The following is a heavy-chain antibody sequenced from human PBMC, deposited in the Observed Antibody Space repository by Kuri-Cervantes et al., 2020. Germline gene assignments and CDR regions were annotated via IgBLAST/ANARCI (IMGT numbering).Heavy chain of an antibody. CDR2: IIPILGIA. J-gene: IGHJ4*02. Sequence: SVKVSCKASGGTFSSYTISWVRQAPGQGLEWMGRIIPILGIANYAQKFRGRVTITADKSTSTAYMELSSLRSEDTAVYYCARDGGLYDSSDYWGQGTLVTVSS. CDR1: GGTFSSYT. D-gene: IGHD3-22*01. CDR3: ARDGGLYDSSDY. V-gene: IGHV1-69*04.